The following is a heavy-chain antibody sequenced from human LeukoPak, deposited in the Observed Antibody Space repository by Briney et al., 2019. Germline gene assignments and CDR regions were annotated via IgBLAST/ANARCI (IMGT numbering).Heavy chain of an antibody. CDR2: ISGRGGST. Sequence: PGGSLRLSCAAAGFTFSRYGMRWVRQAPGKGLGWVSVISGRGGSTYYADSVKGRFTVSSDNSKNTLYLQMNGLRAEDTALYYCAKALVVPAAGYYFDDWGQGNLVTVSS. D-gene: IGHD2-2*01. V-gene: IGHV3-23*01. J-gene: IGHJ4*02. CDR1: GFTFSRYG. CDR3: AKALVVPAAGYYFDD.